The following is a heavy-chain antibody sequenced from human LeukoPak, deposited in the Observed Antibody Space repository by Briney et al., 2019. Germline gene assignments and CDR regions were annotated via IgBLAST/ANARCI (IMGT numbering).Heavy chain of an antibody. CDR2: ISDSGGST. D-gene: IGHD6-19*01. CDR3: AKDLSRAVAADWFDP. V-gene: IGHV3-23*01. CDR1: GFTFSNYD. Sequence: GGSLRLSRAASGFTFSNYDMSWVRQAPGKGLEWVSSISDSGGSTYYADSVKGRFTISRDNSKNTLYLQMTNLRAADTAVYYCAKDLSRAVAADWFDPWDQGSLVTVSS. J-gene: IGHJ5*02.